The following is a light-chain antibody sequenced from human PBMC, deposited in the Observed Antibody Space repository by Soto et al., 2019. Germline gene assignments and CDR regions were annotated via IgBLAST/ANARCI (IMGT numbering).Light chain of an antibody. CDR2: AAS. J-gene: IGKJ1*01. CDR1: QTISSF. Sequence: DIQMTQSPSSLSASVGGRVTITCRASQTISSFLNWYQQRPGKAPKLLIYAASSLQSGVPSRFSGSGSGTDFTLTISSLQPEDFATYYCQQSHSIPWTFGQGTKVEI. V-gene: IGKV1-39*01. CDR3: QQSHSIPWT.